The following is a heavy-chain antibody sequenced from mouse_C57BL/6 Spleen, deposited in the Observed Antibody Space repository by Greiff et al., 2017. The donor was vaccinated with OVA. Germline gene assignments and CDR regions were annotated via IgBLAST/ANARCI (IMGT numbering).Heavy chain of an antibody. CDR2: INPGSGGT. D-gene: IGHD2-4*01. CDR3: ARSKDYDYFDY. V-gene: IGHV1-54*01. CDR1: GYAFTNYW. J-gene: IGHJ2*01. Sequence: VKLQESGAELVRPGTSVKVSCKASGYAFTNYWIEWVKQRPGQGLEWIGVINPGSGGTNYNEKFKGKATLTADKSSSTAYMQLSSLTSDDSAVYFCARSKDYDYFDYWGQGTTLTVSS.